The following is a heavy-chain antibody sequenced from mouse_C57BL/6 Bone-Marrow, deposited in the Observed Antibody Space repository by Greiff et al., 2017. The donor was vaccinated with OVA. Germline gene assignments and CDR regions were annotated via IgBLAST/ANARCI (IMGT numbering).Heavy chain of an antibody. J-gene: IGHJ2*01. CDR1: GYTFTNYW. CDR3: ARYGYYYLDY. CDR2: IYPGGGYT. D-gene: IGHD2-2*01. V-gene: IGHV1-63*01. Sequence: QVQLQQSGAELVRPGTSVKMSCKASGYTFTNYWIGWAKQRPGHGLEWIGDIYPGGGYTNYNEKFKGKATLTADKSSSTAYMQFSSLTSEDSAIYYCARYGYYYLDYWGQGTTLTVSS.